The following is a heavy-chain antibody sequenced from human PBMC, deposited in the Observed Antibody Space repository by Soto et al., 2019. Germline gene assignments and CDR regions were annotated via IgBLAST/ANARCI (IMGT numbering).Heavy chain of an antibody. CDR3: ARHSYGSGSVGAFDI. CDR2: IYYSGST. D-gene: IGHD3-10*01. V-gene: IGHV4-59*01. Sequence: SETLSLTCTVSGGSISSYYWSWIRQPPGKGLEWIGYIYYSGSTNYNPSLKSRVTISVDTSKNQFSLKLSSVTAADTAVYYCARHSYGSGSVGAFDIWGQGTMVTVSS. J-gene: IGHJ3*02. CDR1: GGSISSYY.